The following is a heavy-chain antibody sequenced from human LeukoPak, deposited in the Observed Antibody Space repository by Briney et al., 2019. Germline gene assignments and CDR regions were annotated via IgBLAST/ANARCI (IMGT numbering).Heavy chain of an antibody. Sequence: PSETLSLTCTVSGRSISSYYWSWLRHPPGRGLEWIGYIYYSGLTHYNPSLKSRLTISVDTPKTQLPLTLRSVTSADTPVYFCERVLFWFGEFPPHYIDVWGKGTTVTVSS. CDR1: GRSISSYY. V-gene: IGHV4-59*13. J-gene: IGHJ6*03. CDR2: IYYSGLT. CDR3: ERVLFWFGEFPPHYIDV. D-gene: IGHD3-10*01.